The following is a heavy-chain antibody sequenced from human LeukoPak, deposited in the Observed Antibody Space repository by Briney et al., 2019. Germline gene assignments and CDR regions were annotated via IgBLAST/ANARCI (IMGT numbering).Heavy chain of an antibody. D-gene: IGHD3-22*01. Sequence: GASVKVSCKASGYTFTSYAMNWVRQATGQGLEWMGWMNPNSGNTGYAQKFQGRVTITRNTSISTAYMELSSLRSEDTAVYYCARAIDSSGYRPFYYYYYMDVWGKGTTVTVSS. CDR3: ARAIDSSGYRPFYYYYYMDV. CDR2: MNPNSGNT. V-gene: IGHV1-8*03. J-gene: IGHJ6*03. CDR1: GYTFTSYA.